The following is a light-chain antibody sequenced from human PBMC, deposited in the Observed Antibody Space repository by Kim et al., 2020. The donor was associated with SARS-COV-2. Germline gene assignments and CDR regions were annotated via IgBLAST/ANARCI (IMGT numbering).Light chain of an antibody. CDR3: QAWDNNNGV. Sequence: SYELTQPPSVSVSPGQTASITCSGDSLGDKYASWYQQKPGQSPVFVIYNDSRRPSGIPERFSGSNSGNTATLTISGTQAIDEADYYCQAWDNNNGVFGGGTQLTVL. V-gene: IGLV3-1*01. CDR1: SLGDKY. CDR2: NDS. J-gene: IGLJ3*02.